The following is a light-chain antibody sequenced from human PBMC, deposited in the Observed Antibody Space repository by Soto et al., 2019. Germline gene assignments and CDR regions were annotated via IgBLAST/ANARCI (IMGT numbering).Light chain of an antibody. CDR2: GAS. CDR3: QQYQSLT. Sequence: DIVLTQSPATLSLSPLEIATLSFRASQSVSSYYLAWYQQKPGQAPRLLIHGASSRVTGIPDRFSGSGSGTDFTLTITRLEPEDFAVYYCQQYQSLTFGGGTKVDIK. J-gene: IGKJ4*01. CDR1: QSVSSYY. V-gene: IGKV3-20*01.